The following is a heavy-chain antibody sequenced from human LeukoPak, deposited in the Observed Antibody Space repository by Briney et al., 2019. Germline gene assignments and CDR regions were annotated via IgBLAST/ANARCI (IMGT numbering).Heavy chain of an antibody. V-gene: IGHV1-18*01. J-gene: IGHJ6*02. CDR2: ISAYNGNT. D-gene: IGHD6-13*01. Sequence: GASVKVSCKASGYTFTSYGISWVRQAPGQGLEWMGWISAYNGNTNYAQKLQGRVTMTTGTSTSTAYMELRSLRSDDTAVYYCARDRGAAGYYYGLDVWGQGTTVTVSS. CDR1: GYTFTSYG. CDR3: ARDRGAAGYYYGLDV.